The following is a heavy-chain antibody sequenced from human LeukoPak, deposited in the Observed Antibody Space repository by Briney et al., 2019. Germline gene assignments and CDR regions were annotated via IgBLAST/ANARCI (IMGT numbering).Heavy chain of an antibody. D-gene: IGHD2-8*02. V-gene: IGHV3-23*01. CDR2: IFPSGGEI. J-gene: IGHJ4*02. CDR3: ATYRQVLLPFES. CDR1: GFTFSTFA. Sequence: GGSLRLSCAASGFTFSTFAMSWVRQPPGKGLEWVSSIFPSGGEIHYADSVRGRFTISRDNSKSTLSLQMNSLRAEDTAIYYCATYRQVLLPFESWGQGTLVTVSS.